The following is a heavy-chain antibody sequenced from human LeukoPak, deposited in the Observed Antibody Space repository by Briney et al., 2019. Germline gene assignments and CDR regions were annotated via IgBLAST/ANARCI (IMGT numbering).Heavy chain of an antibody. Sequence: PGGSLRLSCIAPGFTLTTYAMHWVRQAPGKGLERVAVISFDGGNEDYADSVEGRFTLSRDTSKNMVYLQMNSLTVEDTAVYYCARGAERFGEFVSQFDYWGQGTLVTVSS. CDR3: ARGAERFGEFVSQFDY. CDR2: ISFDGGNE. CDR1: GFTLTTYA. D-gene: IGHD3-10*01. V-gene: IGHV3-30-3*01. J-gene: IGHJ4*02.